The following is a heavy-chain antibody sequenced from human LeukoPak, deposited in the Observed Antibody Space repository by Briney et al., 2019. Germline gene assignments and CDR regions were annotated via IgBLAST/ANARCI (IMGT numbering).Heavy chain of an antibody. CDR2: ISAYNGNT. CDR3: ARVRFGGSTVTSNWFDP. V-gene: IGHV1-18*01. D-gene: IGHD4-17*01. CDR1: GYTFTSYG. Sequence: ASVKVSCKASGYTFTSYGISWVRQAPGQGLEWMGWISAYNGNTNYAQKLQGRVTMTTDTSTSTAYMELRSLRSDDTAVYYCARVRFGGSTVTSNWFDPWGQGTLVTVSS. J-gene: IGHJ5*02.